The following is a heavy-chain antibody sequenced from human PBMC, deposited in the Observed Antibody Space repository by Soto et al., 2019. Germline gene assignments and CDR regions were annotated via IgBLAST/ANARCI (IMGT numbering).Heavy chain of an antibody. Sequence: EVQLLESGGGLVQPGGSLRLSCAASGFTFSSYAMSWVRLAPGEGLEWVSAISGSGGSTYYADSVRGRFTISRDNSKNTLYLQMTSLSAEDSAVYYWAKAATTVTTGTGSRIDYWGQGTLVTVSS. J-gene: IGHJ4*02. V-gene: IGHV3-23*01. D-gene: IGHD4-17*01. CDR3: AKAATTVTTGTGSRIDY. CDR1: GFTFSSYA. CDR2: ISGSGGST.